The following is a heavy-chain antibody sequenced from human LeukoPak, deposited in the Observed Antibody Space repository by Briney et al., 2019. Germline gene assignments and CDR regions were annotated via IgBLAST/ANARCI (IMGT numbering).Heavy chain of an antibody. CDR1: GYTFTGYY. D-gene: IGHD3-10*01. J-gene: IGHJ5*02. Sequence: ASVKVSCKASGYTFTGYYMHWVRQAPGQGLEWMGWINPNSGGTNYAQKFQGRVTMTRDTSISTAYMELSRLRSDDTAVYYCARERFTMVRGVHKGFDPWGQGTLVTVSS. V-gene: IGHV1-2*02. CDR2: INPNSGGT. CDR3: ARERFTMVRGVHKGFDP.